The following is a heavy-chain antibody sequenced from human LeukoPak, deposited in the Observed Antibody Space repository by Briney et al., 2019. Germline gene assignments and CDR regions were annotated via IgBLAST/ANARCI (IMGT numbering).Heavy chain of an antibody. D-gene: IGHD6-19*01. V-gene: IGHV3-21*01. CDR2: ISSSSSYI. CDR1: KFAVNRYS. J-gene: IGHJ3*02. Sequence: LRLCIVASKFAVNRYSVNRVRQAPSKGQEWVSSISSSSSYIYYADSVRGRFTISRDNAKNSLYLQMNSLRAEDTAVYYCASGEQWLVHAFDIWGQGTMVTVSS. CDR3: ASGEQWLVHAFDI.